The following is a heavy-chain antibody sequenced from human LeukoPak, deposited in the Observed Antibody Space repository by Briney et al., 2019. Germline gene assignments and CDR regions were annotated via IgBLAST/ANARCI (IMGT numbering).Heavy chain of an antibody. CDR3: ARVPLRVSPTTFDY. CDR2: INHSGST. V-gene: IGHV4-34*01. D-gene: IGHD1/OR15-1a*01. CDR1: GGSFSGYY. J-gene: IGHJ4*02. Sequence: KPSETLSLTCAVYGGSFSGYYWSWIRQPPGKGLEWIGEINHSGSTNYNPSLKSRVAISVDTSKNQFSLKLSSVTAADTAVYYCARVPLRVSPTTFDYWGQGTLVTVSS.